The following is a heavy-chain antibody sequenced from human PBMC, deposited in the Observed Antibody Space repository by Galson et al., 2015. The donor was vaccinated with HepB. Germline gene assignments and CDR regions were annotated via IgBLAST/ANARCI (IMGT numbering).Heavy chain of an antibody. CDR2: IWYDGSNK. D-gene: IGHD1-26*01. Sequence: SLRLSCAASGFTFSSYGMHWVRQAPGKGLEWVAVIWYDGSNKYYADSVKGRFTISRDNSKKKLYLQMNSLRAEDTAVYYCAKEGSYSIAHFDYWGQGTLVTVSS. CDR3: AKEGSYSIAHFDY. CDR1: GFTFSSYG. J-gene: IGHJ4*02. V-gene: IGHV3-33*06.